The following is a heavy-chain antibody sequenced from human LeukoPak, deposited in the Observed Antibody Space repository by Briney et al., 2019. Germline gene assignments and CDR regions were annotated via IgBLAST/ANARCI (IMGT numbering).Heavy chain of an antibody. Sequence: GGSLRLSCAASGFTFSSYAMSWVRQAPGKGLEWVSAISGSGGSAYYADSVKGRFTISRDNSKNTLYLQMNSLRAEDTAVYYCAKDGLKGQSMHYWGQGTLVTVSS. CDR2: ISGSGGSA. V-gene: IGHV3-23*01. CDR1: GFTFSSYA. CDR3: AKDGLKGQSMHY. J-gene: IGHJ4*02. D-gene: IGHD4/OR15-4a*01.